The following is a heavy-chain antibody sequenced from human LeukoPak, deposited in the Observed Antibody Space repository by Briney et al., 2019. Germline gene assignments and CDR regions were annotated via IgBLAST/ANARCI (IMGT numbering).Heavy chain of an antibody. CDR2: VSESGAGT. D-gene: IGHD6-6*01. J-gene: IGHJ3*02. CDR3: VSRRYSTSALDAFNI. V-gene: IGHV3-23*01. CDR1: GFTFNIYA. Sequence: GGSLRLSCAASGFTFNIYAMTWVRQAPGKELEWVSTVSESGAGTYYAGSVKGRFTISRDNSKNTLCLQMNGLRAEDTAVYYCVSRRYSTSALDAFNIRGHGTMVTVSS.